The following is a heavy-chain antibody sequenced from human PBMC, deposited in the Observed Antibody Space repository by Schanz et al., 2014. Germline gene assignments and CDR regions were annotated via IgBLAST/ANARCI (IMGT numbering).Heavy chain of an antibody. CDR3: ARGYGDSPTDF. J-gene: IGHJ4*02. CDR1: GGTFSSFG. D-gene: IGHD4-17*01. Sequence: VQLEQSGAEVKKPGSSVKVSCKASGGTFSSFGINWVRQAPGQGLEWMGIINPSGGGTSYALRFQDRVTVTRDTSRSTVYMELSSLRSEDTAVYYCARGYGDSPTDFWGQGTLVAVSS. V-gene: IGHV1-46*01. CDR2: INPSGGGT.